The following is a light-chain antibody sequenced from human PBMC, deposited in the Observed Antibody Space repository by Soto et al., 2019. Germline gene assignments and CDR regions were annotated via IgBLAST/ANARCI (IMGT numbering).Light chain of an antibody. CDR3: SSYTSSSTLNV. J-gene: IGLJ1*01. V-gene: IGLV2-14*01. CDR2: DVS. Sequence: QSALTQPASVSESPGQSITISCTGTSSDVGGYNYVSWYKQHPGKAPKLMIYDVSNRPSGVSNRFSGSKSGNTASLTISGLQAEDEADYYCSSYTSSSTLNVFGTGTKLTVL. CDR1: SSDVGGYNY.